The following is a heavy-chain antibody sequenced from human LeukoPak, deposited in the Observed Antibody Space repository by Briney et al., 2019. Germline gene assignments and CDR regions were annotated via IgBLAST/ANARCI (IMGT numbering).Heavy chain of an antibody. J-gene: IGHJ4*02. D-gene: IGHD6-13*01. V-gene: IGHV1-8*01. CDR3: ARGIAAAGYYYFDY. CDR1: GYTFTSYD. Sequence: ASVKVSCKASGYTFTSYDINWVRQATGQGLEWMGWMNPNSGNTGYAQKFQGRVTMTRNTSISTAYMELSSLRSEDMAVYYCARGIAAAGYYYFDYWGQGTLVTVSS. CDR2: MNPNSGNT.